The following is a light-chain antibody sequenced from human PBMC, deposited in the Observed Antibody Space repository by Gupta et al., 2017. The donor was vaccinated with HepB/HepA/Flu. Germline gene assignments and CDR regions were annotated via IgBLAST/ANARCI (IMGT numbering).Light chain of an antibody. CDR2: DVH. J-gene: IGLJ2*01. V-gene: IGLV7-46*01. CDR3: YLSSDGVAV. Sequence: VVTQESSLAVSPAGTVTLTCGSSTGAVTRGHYPYWFQQKTGPAPRTVMYDVHNRYAWTPTRFSGSLLGGNAAMTRSGAQPEEEADDYCYLSSDGVAVFGGGTKLTVL. CDR1: TGAVTRGHY.